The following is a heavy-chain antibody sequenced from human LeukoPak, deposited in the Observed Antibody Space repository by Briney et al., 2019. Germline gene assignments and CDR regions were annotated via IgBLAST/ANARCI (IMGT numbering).Heavy chain of an antibody. V-gene: IGHV3-30-3*01. CDR1: GFTFSSYA. J-gene: IGHJ4*02. Sequence: PGGSLRLSCAASGFTFSSYAMHWVRQAPGKGLEWVAVISYDGSNKYYADSVKGRFTISRDNSKNTLYQQMNSLRAEDTAVYYCARAYCSGGSCSVFDYWGQGTLVTVSS. D-gene: IGHD2-15*01. CDR2: ISYDGSNK. CDR3: ARAYCSGGSCSVFDY.